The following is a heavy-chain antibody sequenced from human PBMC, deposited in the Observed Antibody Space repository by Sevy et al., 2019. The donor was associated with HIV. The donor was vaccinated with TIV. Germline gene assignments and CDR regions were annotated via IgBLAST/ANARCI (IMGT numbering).Heavy chain of an antibody. V-gene: IGHV1-8*01. CDR3: AGAYSSSSHYYYYGMDV. J-gene: IGHJ6*02. D-gene: IGHD6-6*01. CDR2: MNPNSGNT. CDR1: GYTFTSYD. Sequence: ASVKVSCKASGYTFTSYDINWVRQATGQGLEWMGWMNPNSGNTGYAQKFQGRVTMTRNTSISTAYMELSSLRSEDTAVYYCAGAYSSSSHYYYYGMDVWGQGTTVTVSS.